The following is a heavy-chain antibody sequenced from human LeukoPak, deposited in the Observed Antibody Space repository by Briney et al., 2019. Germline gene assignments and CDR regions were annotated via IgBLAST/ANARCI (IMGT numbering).Heavy chain of an antibody. D-gene: IGHD6-13*01. J-gene: IGHJ5*02. V-gene: IGHV4-39*07. CDR2: IYYSGST. Sequence: SETLSLTGTVSGGSISSSSYYWGWIRQPPGKGLEWIGSIYYSGSTYYNPSLKSRVTISVDTSKNQFSLKLSSVTAADTAVYYCARAAPIKQQLALNWFDPWGQGTLVTVSS. CDR3: ARAAPIKQQLALNWFDP. CDR1: GGSISSSSYY.